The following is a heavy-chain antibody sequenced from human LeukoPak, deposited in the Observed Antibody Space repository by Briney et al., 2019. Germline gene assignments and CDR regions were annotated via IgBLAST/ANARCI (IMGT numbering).Heavy chain of an antibody. D-gene: IGHD3-10*01. CDR3: ARKENVYYYFDY. CDR2: IYHSGTT. CDR1: GYSITSSSW. V-gene: IGHV4-28*01. J-gene: IGHJ4*02. Sequence: SDTLSLTCAVSGYSITSSSWWGWIRQPPGKGLEWIGYIYHSGTTYYNPSLQSRVTMSVDMSKNQFSLKLSSVTAVDTAVYYCARKENVYYYFDYWGQGTLVTVSS.